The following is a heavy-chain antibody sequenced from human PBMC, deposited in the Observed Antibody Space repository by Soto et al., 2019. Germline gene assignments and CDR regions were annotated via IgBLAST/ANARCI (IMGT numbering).Heavy chain of an antibody. Sequence: QVQLVESGGGVVQPGRSLRLSCAASGFTFSSYGMHWVRQAPGKGLEWVAVIWYDGSNKYYADSVKGRFTISRDNSKNTLYLQMNSRRAEDTAVYYCARDLDGPSPYWGQGTLVTVSS. CDR2: IWYDGSNK. V-gene: IGHV3-33*01. CDR1: GFTFSSYG. J-gene: IGHJ4*02. CDR3: ARDLDGPSPY.